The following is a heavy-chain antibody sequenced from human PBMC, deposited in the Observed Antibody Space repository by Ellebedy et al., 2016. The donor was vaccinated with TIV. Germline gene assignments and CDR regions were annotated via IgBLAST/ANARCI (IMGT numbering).Heavy chain of an antibody. J-gene: IGHJ4*02. CDR2: IYEGSRT. D-gene: IGHD1/OR15-1a*01. CDR1: GFIVSRYY. Sequence: GESLKISCAASGFIVSRYYMIWVRQAPGKGLEWVSVIYEGSRTSYADSVTGRFTISRDSSKNTLYLQMNSLRPDDSALYFCAVSLTTPGAFDYWGQGMLVTVSS. V-gene: IGHV3-53*01. CDR3: AVSLTTPGAFDY.